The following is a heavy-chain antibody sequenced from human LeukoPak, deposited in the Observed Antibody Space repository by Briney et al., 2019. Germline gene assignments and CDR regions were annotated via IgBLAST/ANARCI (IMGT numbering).Heavy chain of an antibody. V-gene: IGHV1-18*01. Sequence: RASVKVSCKASGYTFTSYGISWVRQAPGQGLEWMGWISAYNGNTNYAQKLQGRVTMTTDTSTSTAYMELRSLRSDDTAVYYCALRYFDWLFHYWGQGTLVTVSS. CDR2: ISAYNGNT. J-gene: IGHJ4*02. CDR3: ALRYFDWLFHY. D-gene: IGHD3-9*01. CDR1: GYTFTSYG.